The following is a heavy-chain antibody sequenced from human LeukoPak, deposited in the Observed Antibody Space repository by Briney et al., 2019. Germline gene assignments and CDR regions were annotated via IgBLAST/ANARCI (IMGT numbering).Heavy chain of an antibody. Sequence: QPGGSLRLSCAASGFTFSSYAMHWVRQAPGKGLEYVSAISSNGGSTYYANSVKGRFTISRDNSKNTLYLQMNSLRAEDTAVYYCARDSLAVFGVVTTDWGQGTLVTVSS. CDR2: ISSNGGST. D-gene: IGHD3-3*01. CDR3: ARDSLAVFGVVTTD. J-gene: IGHJ4*02. V-gene: IGHV3-64*01. CDR1: GFTFSSYA.